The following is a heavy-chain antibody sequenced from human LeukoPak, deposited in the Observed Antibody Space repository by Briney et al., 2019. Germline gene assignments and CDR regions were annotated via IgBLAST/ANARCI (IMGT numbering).Heavy chain of an antibody. V-gene: IGHV3-30-3*01. D-gene: IGHD1-26*01. J-gene: IGHJ5*02. CDR3: ARDGSIVGAATWFDP. CDR1: GFTFSSYA. CDR2: ISSDGSNK. Sequence: GGSLRLSCAASGFTFSSYAMHWVRQAPGKGLEWVAVISSDGSNKYYADSVKGHFTISTDNSKNTLYLQMNSLRAEDTAVYYCARDGSIVGAATWFDPWGQGNLVTVSS.